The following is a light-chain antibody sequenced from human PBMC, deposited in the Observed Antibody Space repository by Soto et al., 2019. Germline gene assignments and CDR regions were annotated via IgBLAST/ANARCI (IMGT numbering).Light chain of an antibody. CDR3: QQVNSYSRT. V-gene: IGKV1-5*01. J-gene: IGKJ1*01. CDR1: RSISSW. Sequence: DIQMTQSPSTLSASVGDRVTITCRASRSISSWLAWYQQRPGKAPTLLIYDVSTLESGVPSSFSGSGSGTEFTLTISSLKPDDFANYYCQQVNSYSRTFGKGTKVDNK. CDR2: DVS.